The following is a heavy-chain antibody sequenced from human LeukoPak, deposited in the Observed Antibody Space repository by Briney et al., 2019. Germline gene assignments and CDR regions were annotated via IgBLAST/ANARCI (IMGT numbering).Heavy chain of an antibody. CDR1: VFTFRSYA. D-gene: IGHD6-19*01. V-gene: IGHV3-23*01. CDR2: ISVCGGST. J-gene: IGHJ4*02. Sequence: SGGLRLSRAASVFTFRSYAMSWVRQAPAKGLEWVSAISVCGGSTYYADSLKGRFTISRDNSQNTLYLQIKSLRDGDTAVYFFSSGRWYGGWLNRQYYFYCWGKGTMVTV. CDR3: SSGRWYGGWLNRQYYFYC.